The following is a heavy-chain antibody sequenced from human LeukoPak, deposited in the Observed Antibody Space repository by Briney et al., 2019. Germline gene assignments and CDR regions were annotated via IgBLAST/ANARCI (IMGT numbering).Heavy chain of an antibody. CDR2: INGDGSRT. CDR3: ARSRSGYYEDY. Sequence: GGSLRLSCAASGFTFSSNWMHWVRHPPGKGLVWVSRINGDGSRTSYADSVKGRFTISRDNAKNSLYLQMNSLRAEDTAVYYCARSRSGYYEDYWGQGTLVTVSS. CDR1: GFTFSSNW. J-gene: IGHJ4*02. D-gene: IGHD3-22*01. V-gene: IGHV3-74*01.